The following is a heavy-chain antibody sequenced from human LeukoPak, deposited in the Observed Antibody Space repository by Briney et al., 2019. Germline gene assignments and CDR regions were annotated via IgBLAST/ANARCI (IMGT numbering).Heavy chain of an antibody. J-gene: IGHJ4*02. CDR3: AKGGSYAPLDY. CDR1: GFTFTDSA. CDR2: ISTSGGDT. D-gene: IGHD1-26*01. V-gene: IGHV3-23*01. Sequence: GGSLRLSCAASGFTFTDSAMTWVRQAPGKGLEWVSAISTSGGDTIYTDSVKDQFTISRDNSKNTLYLQMNSLRAEDTAIYYCAKGGSYAPLDYWGQGALVTVSS.